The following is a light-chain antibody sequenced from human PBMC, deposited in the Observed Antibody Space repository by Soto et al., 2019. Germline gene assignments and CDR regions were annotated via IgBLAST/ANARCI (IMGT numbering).Light chain of an antibody. CDR3: QQRSNWHPGT. Sequence: EIVLTQSPATLSLSPGERATLSCRASQGVSSYLAWYQQKPGQAPRLLIYDASNRATGIPARFSGSGPVTDFTLTISSLEPEDFAVYYCQQRSNWHPGTFGQGTKLEIK. CDR2: DAS. V-gene: IGKV3D-11*01. J-gene: IGKJ2*02. CDR1: QGVSSY.